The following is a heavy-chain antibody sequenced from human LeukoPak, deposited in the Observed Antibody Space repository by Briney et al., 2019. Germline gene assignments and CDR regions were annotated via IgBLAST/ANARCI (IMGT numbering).Heavy chain of an antibody. V-gene: IGHV3-66*01. Sequence: GGSLRLLCAASGFTFSRQAMRWVPQAPGKGLVGVSDIDRGHSICCAVSVRGPFTSTRDKSKNTLCLQMNSLRAEDTAVYYCAREAAAGQHYGNCFAYWGQGDLVTVSS. J-gene: IGHJ4*02. CDR3: AREAAAGQHYGNCFAY. CDR2: IDRGHSI. CDR1: GFTFSRQA. D-gene: IGHD6-13*01.